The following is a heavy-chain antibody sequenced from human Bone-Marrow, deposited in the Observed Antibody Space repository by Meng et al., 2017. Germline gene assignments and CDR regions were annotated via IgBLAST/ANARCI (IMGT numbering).Heavy chain of an antibody. V-gene: IGHV3-7*01. J-gene: IGHJ4*02. Sequence: GESLKISCAASGFTFSSYWMTWVRQAPGKGLEWVATIREDGSEKYQVDSVKGRFTISRDNAKNSLYLQMNNLRAEDTAVYYCARDFDYWGQGTLVTVSS. CDR1: GFTFSSYW. CDR2: IREDGSEK. CDR3: ARDFDY.